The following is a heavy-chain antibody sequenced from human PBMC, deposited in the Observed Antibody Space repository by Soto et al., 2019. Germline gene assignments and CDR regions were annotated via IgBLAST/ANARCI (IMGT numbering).Heavy chain of an antibody. CDR3: ARSSISVAGREGWFQY. J-gene: IGHJ1*01. Sequence: EVQLVESGGGLVQPGGSLRLSCAASGFTFSTFWMSWVRQAPGKGLEWVANIRHDGSEKYYMDSVKGRFTISRDNANKSLYLQMNSLRAEDTAVYYCARSSISVAGREGWFQYWGQGILVTVSS. V-gene: IGHV3-7*03. CDR1: GFTFSTFW. D-gene: IGHD6-13*01. CDR2: IRHDGSEK.